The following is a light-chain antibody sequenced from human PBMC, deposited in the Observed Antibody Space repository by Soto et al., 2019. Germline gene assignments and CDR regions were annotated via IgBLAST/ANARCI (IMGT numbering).Light chain of an antibody. CDR3: QQYYSTPIT. J-gene: IGKJ5*01. V-gene: IGKV1-9*01. CDR2: GAS. CDR1: QDISSY. Sequence: DIQLTQSPSFLSASVGDRVTITCRASQDISSYLAWYQQKPGKAPKLLIFGASTLQSGVPDRFSGSGSGTDFTLTISSLQAEDVAVYYCQQYYSTPITFGQGTRLEIK.